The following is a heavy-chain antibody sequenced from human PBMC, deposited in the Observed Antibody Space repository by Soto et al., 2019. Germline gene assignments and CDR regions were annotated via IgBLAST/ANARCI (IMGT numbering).Heavy chain of an antibody. CDR2: IYHSGNT. CDR1: GDSISSDNYY. Sequence: SETLSLTCTVSGDSISSDNYYWAWIRQPPGKGLEWIGNIYHSGNTYYNPSLKSRVFVLVDTSKNQFSLKLPSVTAADTAIYYCARLWSGETYNWFDPWGQGILVTVSS. D-gene: IGHD3-10*01. J-gene: IGHJ5*02. V-gene: IGHV4-39*01. CDR3: ARLWSGETYNWFDP.